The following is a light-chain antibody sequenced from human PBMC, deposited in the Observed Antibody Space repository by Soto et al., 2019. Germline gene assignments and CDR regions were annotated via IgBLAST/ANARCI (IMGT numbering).Light chain of an antibody. CDR1: NSNIGSNT. CDR3: AAWDGSLNGVV. J-gene: IGLJ2*01. V-gene: IGLV1-44*01. CDR2: SSN. Sequence: QSVLTQPPSASGTPGQRVTISCSGSNSNIGSNTVNWYQQFPGAAPKLLVYSSNLRPSGVPDRFSGSKSGTSASLAISGLQSEDESDYHCAAWDGSLNGVVFGGGTKLTVL.